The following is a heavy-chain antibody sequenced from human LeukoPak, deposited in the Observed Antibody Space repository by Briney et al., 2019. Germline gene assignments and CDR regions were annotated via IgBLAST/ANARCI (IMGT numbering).Heavy chain of an antibody. CDR3: ATYRQVLLPFDY. Sequence: GGSLRLSCAASGFTFSTFAMIWVRQPPGKGLEWVSSIFPSGGEIHYADSVRGRFTISRDNSKSTLSLQMNSLRAEDTAIYYCATYRQVLLPFDYWGQGSLVTVSS. V-gene: IGHV3-23*01. CDR2: IFPSGGEI. J-gene: IGHJ4*02. D-gene: IGHD2-8*02. CDR1: GFTFSTFA.